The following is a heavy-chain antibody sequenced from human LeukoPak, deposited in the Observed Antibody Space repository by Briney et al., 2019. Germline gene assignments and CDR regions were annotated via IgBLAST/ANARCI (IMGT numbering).Heavy chain of an antibody. J-gene: IGHJ6*03. V-gene: IGHV4-59*01. CDR2: IYYSGST. CDR1: GGSISSYY. D-gene: IGHD5-24*01. Sequence: PSETLSLTCTVSGGSISSYYWSWIRQPPGKGLEWIGFIYYSGSTNYNPSLKSRVTISVDTSKNQFSLKLSSVTAADTAVYYCARTATIGYYYYMDVWGKGTTVTVSS. CDR3: ARTATIGYYYYMDV.